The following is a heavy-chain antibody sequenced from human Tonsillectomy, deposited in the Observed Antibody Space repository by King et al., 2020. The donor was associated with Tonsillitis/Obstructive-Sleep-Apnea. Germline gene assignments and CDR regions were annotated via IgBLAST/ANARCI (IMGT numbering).Heavy chain of an antibody. J-gene: IGHJ4*02. V-gene: IGHV3-33*01. D-gene: IGHD3-3*01. Sequence: VQLVESGGGVVQPGRSLRLSYAASGFTFSSYGIHWVRQAPGKGLEWVAVIWLDGSRKYYADSVKGRFTISRDNSKNTVYLQMNSLRAEDRAVYYCARVFGVVTTLDYWGQGTLVTVSS. CDR3: ARVFGVVTTLDY. CDR1: GFTFSSYG. CDR2: IWLDGSRK.